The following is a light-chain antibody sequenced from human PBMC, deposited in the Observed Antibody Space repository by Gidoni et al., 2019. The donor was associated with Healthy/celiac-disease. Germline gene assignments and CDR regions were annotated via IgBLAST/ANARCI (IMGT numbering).Light chain of an antibody. CDR2: DVS. Sequence: QSALTQPASVSVSPGQSITISCTGTSSDVGGYNYVSWYQQHPCKAPKLMIYDVSNRPSGVPNRFSGSKSGNTASLTISGLQAEDEADYYCSSYTSSSTLYVFVTGTKVTVL. V-gene: IGLV2-14*01. J-gene: IGLJ1*01. CDR1: SSDVGGYNY. CDR3: SSYTSSSTLYV.